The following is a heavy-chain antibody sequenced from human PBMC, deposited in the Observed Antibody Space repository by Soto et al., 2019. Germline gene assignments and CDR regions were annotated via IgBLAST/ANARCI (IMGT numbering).Heavy chain of an antibody. CDR3: ARFTAAYLQGY. J-gene: IGHJ4*02. D-gene: IGHD3-16*01. Sequence: QVRLVQSGAEVKKPGASVKVSCKASGYPFTSYYIHWVRQAPGQGLEWMGLINPSGGGTSYAQKFRDRITMTRDTSTSTVYMELSSLRSGDTAVYFCARFTAAYLQGYWGQGTLVTVSS. V-gene: IGHV1-46*01. CDR2: INPSGGGT. CDR1: GYPFTSYY.